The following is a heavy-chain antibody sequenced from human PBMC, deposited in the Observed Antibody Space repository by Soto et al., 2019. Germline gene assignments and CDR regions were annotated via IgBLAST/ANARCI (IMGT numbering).Heavy chain of an antibody. CDR2: ASGSGIST. CDR1: GFTFSDYV. Sequence: PGGSLRLSCTASGFTFSDYVVSWVRQAPGRGLEWVSAASGSGISTFYADSVKGRFIISRDNSKNTLYLQLNSLRAEDTAVYFCARDYYKYYDSSGYYRSPAYWGQGTLVTVSS. V-gene: IGHV3-23*01. D-gene: IGHD3-22*01. J-gene: IGHJ4*02. CDR3: ARDYYKYYDSSGYYRSPAY.